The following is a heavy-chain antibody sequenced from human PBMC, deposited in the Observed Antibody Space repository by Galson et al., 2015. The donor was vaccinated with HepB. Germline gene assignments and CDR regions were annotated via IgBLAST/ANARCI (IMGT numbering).Heavy chain of an antibody. D-gene: IGHD3-10*01. CDR3: ARGRVLLWFGALLNPYYYYYGMYV. CDR2: INPNSGGT. J-gene: IGHJ6*02. CDR1: GYTFTGYY. V-gene: IGHV1-2*04. Sequence: SVKVSCKASGYTFTGYYMHWVRQAPGQGLEWMGWINPNSGGTNYAQKFQGWVTMTRATSINTAYMELSRLRSDDTAVDYCARGRVLLWFGALLNPYYYYYGMYVWGQGTTVTVSS.